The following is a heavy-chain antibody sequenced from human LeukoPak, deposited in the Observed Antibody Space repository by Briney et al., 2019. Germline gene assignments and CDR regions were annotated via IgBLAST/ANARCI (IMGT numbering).Heavy chain of an antibody. J-gene: IGHJ5*02. D-gene: IGHD6-6*01. CDR1: GGSISSSSYY. CDR3: ARGRGRGQLARNWFDP. Sequence: PSETLSLTCTVSGGSISSSSYYWGWIRQPPGKGLEWIGSIYYSGSTYYNPSLKSRVTISVDTSKNQFSLKLSSVTAADTAVYYCARGRGRGQLARNWFDPWGQGTLVTASS. CDR2: IYYSGST. V-gene: IGHV4-39*01.